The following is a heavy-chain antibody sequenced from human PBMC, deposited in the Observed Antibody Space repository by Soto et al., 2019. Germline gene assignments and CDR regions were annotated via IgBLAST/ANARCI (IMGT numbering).Heavy chain of an antibody. CDR3: ARENSAYYYGSGRLYYYYYMDV. D-gene: IGHD3-10*01. V-gene: IGHV3-7*01. CDR1: GFTFSSYW. J-gene: IGHJ6*03. Sequence: LSLTCAASGFTFSSYWMSWVRQAPGKGLEWVANIKQDGSEKYYVDSVKGRFTISRDNAKNSLYLQMNSLRAEDTAVYYCARENSAYYYGSGRLYYYYYMDVWGKGTTVTVSS. CDR2: IKQDGSEK.